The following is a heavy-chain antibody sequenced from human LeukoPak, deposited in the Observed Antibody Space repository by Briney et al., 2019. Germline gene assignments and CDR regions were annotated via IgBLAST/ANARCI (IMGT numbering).Heavy chain of an antibody. CDR2: IYYSGST. V-gene: IGHV4-59*01. CDR1: GGSISSYY. J-gene: IGHJ3*02. Sequence: SETLSLTCTVSGGSISSYYWSWIRQPPGKGLEWIGYIYYSGSTNYNPSLKSRVTISVDTSENQFSLKLSSVTAADTAVYYCARGLAGYSGGDDAFDTWGQGTMVTVSS. D-gene: IGHD6-19*01. CDR3: ARGLAGYSGGDDAFDT.